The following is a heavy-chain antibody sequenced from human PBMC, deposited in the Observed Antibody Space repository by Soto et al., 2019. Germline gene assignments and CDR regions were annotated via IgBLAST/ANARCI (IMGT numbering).Heavy chain of an antibody. CDR1: GFSFSSYW. J-gene: IGHJ5*02. Sequence: PGGSLRLSCAASGFSFSSYWMHWVRQAPGKGLVWVSRIKSDGSSTTYADSVKGRFTISRDNAKNTLYLQMNSLRAEDTAVYYCARGFPPGTCGQGTLVTVS. CDR2: IKSDGSST. CDR3: ARGFPPGT. V-gene: IGHV3-74*01.